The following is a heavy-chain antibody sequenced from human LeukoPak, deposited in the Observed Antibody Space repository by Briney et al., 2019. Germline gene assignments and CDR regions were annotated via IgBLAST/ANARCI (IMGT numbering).Heavy chain of an antibody. V-gene: IGHV3-53*01. CDR2: IYNGAGT. CDR1: GFPVNINY. J-gene: IGHJ4*02. CDR3: ARVAASAAGPYDY. D-gene: IGHD6-13*01. Sequence: GGSLRLSCAASGFPVNINYMSWVCQAPGKGLEWVSIIYNGAGTYYTDSVKGRFIISRDNSKNTLYLQMNSLRVEDTAVYYCARVAASAAGPYDYWGQGTLVTVSS.